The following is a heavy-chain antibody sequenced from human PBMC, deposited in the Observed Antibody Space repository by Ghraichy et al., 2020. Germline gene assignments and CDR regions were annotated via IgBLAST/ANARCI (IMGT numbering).Heavy chain of an antibody. CDR3: ARDGRYCSGGSCYSRYYYYYGMDV. CDR1: GFTVSSNY. D-gene: IGHD2-15*01. J-gene: IGHJ6*02. V-gene: IGHV3-53*04. Sequence: GGSLRLSCAASGFTVSSNYMSWVRQAPGKGLEWVSVIYSGGSTYYADSVKGRFTISRHNSKNTLYLQMNSLRAEDTAVYYCARDGRYCSGGSCYSRYYYYYGMDVWGQGTTVTVSS. CDR2: IYSGGST.